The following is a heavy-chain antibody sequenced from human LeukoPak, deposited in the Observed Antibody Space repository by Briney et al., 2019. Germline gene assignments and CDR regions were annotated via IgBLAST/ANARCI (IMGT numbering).Heavy chain of an antibody. CDR3: AKDAGYSSGWYFDY. CDR1: GFTFSSYA. D-gene: IGHD6-19*01. J-gene: IGHJ4*02. Sequence: GGSLRLSCAASGFTFSSYAMHWVRQAPGKGLEWVAVISYDGSNKYYADSVKGRFTISRDNSKNTLYLQMNSLRAEDTAVYYCAKDAGYSSGWYFDYWGQGTLVTVSS. CDR2: ISYDGSNK. V-gene: IGHV3-30*04.